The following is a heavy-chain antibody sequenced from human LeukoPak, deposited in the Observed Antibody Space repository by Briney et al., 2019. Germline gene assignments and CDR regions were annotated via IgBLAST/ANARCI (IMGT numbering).Heavy chain of an antibody. CDR1: GDSVSSNSAA. CDR3: ARAYLWFGELFVDY. CDR2: TYYRSKWYN. J-gene: IGHJ4*02. V-gene: IGHV6-1*01. D-gene: IGHD3-10*01. Sequence: SQTLSLTCAISGDSVSSNSAAWNWLRQSPSRGLEWLGRTYYRSKWYNDYAVSVKSRITINPDTSKNQFSLQLNSVTPEDTAVYYCARAYLWFGELFVDYWGQGTLVTVSS.